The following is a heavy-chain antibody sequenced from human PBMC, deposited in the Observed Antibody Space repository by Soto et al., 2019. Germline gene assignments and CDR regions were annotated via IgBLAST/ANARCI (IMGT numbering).Heavy chain of an antibody. CDR2: ISAYNGNT. V-gene: IGHV1-18*01. CDR3: ARRQYNWNYVWFDP. Sequence: ASVKVSCKASGYTFTSYGISWVRQAPGQGLEWMGWISAYNGNTNYAQKLQGRVTMTTDTSTSTAYMELRSLRSDDTAVYYCARRQYNWNYVWFDPWGQGTLVTVSS. J-gene: IGHJ5*02. D-gene: IGHD1-7*01. CDR1: GYTFTSYG.